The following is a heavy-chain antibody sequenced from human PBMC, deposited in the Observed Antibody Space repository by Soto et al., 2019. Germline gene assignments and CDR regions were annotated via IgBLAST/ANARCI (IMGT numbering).Heavy chain of an antibody. J-gene: IGHJ6*02. CDR1: GGTFSSYA. V-gene: IGHV1-69*13. CDR3: ARGRRGSSWNMRYYYYGMDV. CDR2: IIPIFGTA. Sequence: ASVKVSCKASGGTFSSYAISWVRQAPGQGLEWMGGIIPIFGTANYAQKFQGRVTITADESTSTAYMELSSLRSEDTAVYYCARGRRGSSWNMRYYYYGMDVWGQGTTVTVSS. D-gene: IGHD6-13*01.